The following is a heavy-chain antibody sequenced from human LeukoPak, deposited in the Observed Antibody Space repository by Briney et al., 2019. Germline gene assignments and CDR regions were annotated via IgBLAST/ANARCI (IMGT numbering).Heavy chain of an antibody. D-gene: IGHD6-13*01. J-gene: IGHJ4*02. V-gene: IGHV4-59*08. CDR1: GGSISGYY. CDR3: ARHGSSYSFDC. Sequence: PPETLSLTCTVSGGSISGYYWSWIRQPPGKGLEWIDYITYSGSTNYSPSLKSRVTMSVDTPMNQFSLRLSSVTAADTAVYYCARHGSSYSFDCWGQGTLVTVS. CDR2: ITYSGST.